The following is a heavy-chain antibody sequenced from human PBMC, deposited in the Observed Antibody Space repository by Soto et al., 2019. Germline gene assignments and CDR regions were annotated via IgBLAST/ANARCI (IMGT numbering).Heavy chain of an antibody. CDR2: ISGSGGST. D-gene: IGHD3-10*01. CDR3: AKEIWANEVLWFGELYLVDY. Sequence: EVQLLESGGGLVQPGGSLRLSCAASGFTFSSYAMSWVRQAPGKGLEWVSAISGSGGSTYYADSVKGRFTISRDNSKNTLYLQMNSLRAEDTAVYYCAKEIWANEVLWFGELYLVDYWGQGTLVTVSS. CDR1: GFTFSSYA. J-gene: IGHJ4*02. V-gene: IGHV3-23*01.